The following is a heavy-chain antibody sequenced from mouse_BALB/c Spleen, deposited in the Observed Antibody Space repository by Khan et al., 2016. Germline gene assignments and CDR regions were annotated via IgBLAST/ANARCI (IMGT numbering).Heavy chain of an antibody. J-gene: IGHJ3*01. D-gene: IGHD2-14*01. CDR3: AREGRDDGSWCAY. V-gene: IGHV4-1*02. CDR2: INPDSSTL. Sequence: EVKLLESGGGLVQPGGSLKLSCAASGFDFSRYWMSWVRQAPGKGLEWIGEINPDSSTLNYTPSLKDKYSNSRDNAKNTLYQQMSKVRSEDTAGYDWAREGRDDGSWCAYWGEGTLVTVSA. CDR1: GFDFSRYW.